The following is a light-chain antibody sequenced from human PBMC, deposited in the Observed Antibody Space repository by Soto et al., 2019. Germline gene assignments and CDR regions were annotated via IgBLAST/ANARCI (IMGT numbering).Light chain of an antibody. CDR3: QQSYSTPSIT. V-gene: IGKV1-39*01. CDR2: AAS. CDR1: QSISSY. J-gene: IGKJ5*01. Sequence: DIQMTQPPSELADSVVDRVTITCRGSQSISSYLNWYQQKPGKAHKLLIYAASSLQSGVPSRFSGSGSGTDFTLTIRRLKPEDFATYYCQQSYSTPSITVGQWKRRELK.